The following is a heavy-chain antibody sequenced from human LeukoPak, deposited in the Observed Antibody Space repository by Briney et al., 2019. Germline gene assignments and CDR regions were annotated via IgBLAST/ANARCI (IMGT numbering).Heavy chain of an antibody. CDR3: ARLVRGVITGYFDY. V-gene: IGHV4-59*08. D-gene: IGHD3-10*01. Sequence: SETLSLTCTVSGGSISSYYWSWIRQPPGKGLEWIGYIYYSGSTNYNPSLKSRVTISVDASKNQFSLKLSSVTAAGTAVYYCARLVRGVITGYFDYWGQGTLVTVSS. J-gene: IGHJ4*02. CDR1: GGSISSYY. CDR2: IYYSGST.